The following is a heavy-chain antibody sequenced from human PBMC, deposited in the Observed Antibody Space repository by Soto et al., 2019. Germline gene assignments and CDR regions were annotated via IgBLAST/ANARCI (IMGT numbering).Heavy chain of an antibody. CDR1: GYNFAGYW. V-gene: IGHV5-51*01. Sequence: GESLKISCKGSGYNFAGYWIAWVRQMPGKGLELMGIIYPSDSDTRYRPSFQGQVTISADKSISSAYLQWSSLRASDTAMYYCARGGVSTRTFDYWGQGTPVTVTS. CDR3: ARGGVSTRTFDY. D-gene: IGHD3-3*01. CDR2: IYPSDSDT. J-gene: IGHJ4*02.